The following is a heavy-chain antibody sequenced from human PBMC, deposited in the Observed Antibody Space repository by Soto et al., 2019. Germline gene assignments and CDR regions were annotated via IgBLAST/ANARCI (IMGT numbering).Heavy chain of an antibody. V-gene: IGHV5-10-1*01. D-gene: IGHD3-22*01. CDR1: GYSFAGYW. CDR2: IDPSDSQT. J-gene: IGHJ4*02. Sequence: GESLKLSCKGSGYSFAGYWITCVRQKPGKGLEWMGRIDPSDSQTYYSPSFRGHVTISVTKSITTVFLQWSSLRASDTAMYYCARQIYDSDTGPNFQYYFDSWGQGTLVTVSS. CDR3: ARQIYDSDTGPNFQYYFDS.